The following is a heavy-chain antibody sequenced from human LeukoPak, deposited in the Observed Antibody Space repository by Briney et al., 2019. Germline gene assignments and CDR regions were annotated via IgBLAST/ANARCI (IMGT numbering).Heavy chain of an antibody. V-gene: IGHV4-30-4*01. Sequence: TSETLSLTCTLSGRSISSGDYYWSWIRQPPGKGLEWFGYIYYSGSTYYNPSPKSRVTISVDTSKIQFSLKLSSVTAADTAVYYCAGTCTEGPMYYDFWSGLGDNWFDPWGQGTLVTVSS. J-gene: IGHJ5*02. D-gene: IGHD3-3*01. CDR2: IYYSGST. CDR1: GRSISSGDYY. CDR3: AGTCTEGPMYYDFWSGLGDNWFDP.